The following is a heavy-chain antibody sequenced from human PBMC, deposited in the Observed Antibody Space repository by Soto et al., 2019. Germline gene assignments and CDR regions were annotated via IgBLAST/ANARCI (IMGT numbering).Heavy chain of an antibody. CDR2: ISWNSGSI. V-gene: IGHV3-9*01. CDR1: GFTFDDYA. CDR3: AKGVFYYDSSGYDLFDY. J-gene: IGHJ4*02. D-gene: IGHD3-22*01. Sequence: VQLVESGGGLVQPGRSLRLSCAASGFTFDDYAMHWVRQAPGKGLEWVSGISWNSGSIGYADSVKGRFTISRDNAKNSLYLQMNSLRAEDTALYYCAKGVFYYDSSGYDLFDYWGQGTLVTVSS.